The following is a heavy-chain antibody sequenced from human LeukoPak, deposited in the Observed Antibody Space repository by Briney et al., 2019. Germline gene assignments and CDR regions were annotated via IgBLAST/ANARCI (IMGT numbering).Heavy chain of an antibody. J-gene: IGHJ4*02. CDR2: INLNSGGT. CDR3: ARDVGYCTGGSCWYFDH. D-gene: IGHD2-15*01. V-gene: IGHV1-2*02. CDR1: GYTFTDYY. Sequence: ASVKVSCKASGYTFTDYYMHWVRQAPGQGLEWMGWINLNSGGTNFAQRFQGRVTMTRDTSISTAYMDLSRLISDDTAVYYCARDVGYCTGGSCWYFDHWGQGTLVTVSS.